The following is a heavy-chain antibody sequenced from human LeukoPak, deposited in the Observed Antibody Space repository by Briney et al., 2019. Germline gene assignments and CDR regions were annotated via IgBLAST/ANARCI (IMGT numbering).Heavy chain of an antibody. CDR1: GGAITNYY. D-gene: IGHD6-13*01. Sequence: SETLSLTCGVSGGAITNYYWSWIRQPPGKGLEWIGEINHSGSTNYNPSLKSRVTISVDTSKNQFSLKLSSVTPADTAVYYCARQVYSSSWSYYFEYWGQGILVTVSS. V-gene: IGHV4-34*01. J-gene: IGHJ4*02. CDR3: ARQVYSSSWSYYFEY. CDR2: INHSGST.